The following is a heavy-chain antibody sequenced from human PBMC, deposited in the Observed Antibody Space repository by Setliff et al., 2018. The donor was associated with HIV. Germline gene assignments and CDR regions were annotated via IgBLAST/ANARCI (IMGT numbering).Heavy chain of an antibody. J-gene: IGHJ4*02. CDR1: GYSISSGYY. CDR2: MYHSGST. V-gene: IGHV4-38-2*01. CDR3: GRHTGVEGSWFPGDC. Sequence: SETLSLTCAVSGYSISSGYYWGWIRQPPGKGLEWIGSMYHSGSTYYNPSLKSRVTISVDTSKKKFSLNLSSVTAADTAVYYCGRHTGVEGSWFPGDCWGQGTLVTVSS. D-gene: IGHD1-26*01.